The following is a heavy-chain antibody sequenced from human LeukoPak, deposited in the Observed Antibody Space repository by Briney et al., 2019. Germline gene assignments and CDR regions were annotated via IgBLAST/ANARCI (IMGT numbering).Heavy chain of an antibody. CDR2: ISGSPGST. Sequence: GGSLRLSCAASGFTFSSYAMSWVRQAPGKGLEWVSAISGSPGSTYYADSVKGRFTISRDNSKNTLYLQMNSLRAEDTAVYYCARTRGSQGGNYWGQGTLVTASS. CDR1: GFTFSSYA. D-gene: IGHD1-26*01. CDR3: ARTRGSQGGNY. V-gene: IGHV3-23*01. J-gene: IGHJ4*02.